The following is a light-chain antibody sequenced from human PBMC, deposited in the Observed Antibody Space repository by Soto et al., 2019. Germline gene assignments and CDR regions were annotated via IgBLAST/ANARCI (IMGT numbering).Light chain of an antibody. V-gene: IGKV3D-15*01. CDR3: QQYNNWPPEYT. CDR2: GAS. J-gene: IGKJ2*01. Sequence: EIVMTQSPATLSVSPGERATLSCRASQSVTTRLAWYQQKPGQAPWLLIYGASTRATGIPARFSGSGSGTEFTLTISSLQSEDFAVYHCQQYNNWPPEYTFGQGTKLEIK. CDR1: QSVTTR.